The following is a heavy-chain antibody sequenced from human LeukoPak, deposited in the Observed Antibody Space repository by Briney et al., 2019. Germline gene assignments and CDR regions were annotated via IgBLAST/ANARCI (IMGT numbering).Heavy chain of an antibody. V-gene: IGHV3-74*03. Sequence: GGSLRLSCAASGLTFSRYAMSWVRQAPGKGLVWVSRINRDGSTTKYADSVKGRFTVSRDNAKNTLNLQMNSLRAEDTAVYYCARDKKSGESSEIDYWGQGTLVTVSS. CDR2: INRDGSTT. CDR3: ARDKKSGESSEIDY. D-gene: IGHD3-10*01. CDR1: GLTFSRYA. J-gene: IGHJ4*02.